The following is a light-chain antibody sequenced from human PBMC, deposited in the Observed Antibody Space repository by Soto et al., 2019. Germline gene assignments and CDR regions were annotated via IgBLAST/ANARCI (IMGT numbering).Light chain of an antibody. CDR2: SAS. CDR1: QGVSSN. V-gene: IGKV3-15*01. J-gene: IGKJ2*01. CDR3: QQYNNWPPLT. Sequence: ETVMTQSPATLSVSPGESATLSCRASQGVSSNLSWYQQKPGQAPRLLIYSASTRATGIPARFSGSGSGTEFTLTISSLQSEDFAVYYCQQYNNWPPLTFGQGTKLEIK.